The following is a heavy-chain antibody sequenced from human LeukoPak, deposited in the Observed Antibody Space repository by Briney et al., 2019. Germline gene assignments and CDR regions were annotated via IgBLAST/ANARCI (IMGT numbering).Heavy chain of an antibody. CDR1: GXSISSYY. J-gene: IGHJ6*02. Sequence: SETLSLTCTVSGXSISSYYWSWIRQPPGKGLEWIGYIYYSGSTNYNPSLKSRVTISVDTSKNQFSLKLSSVTAADTAVYYCARAGYYYYGMDVWGQGTTVTVSS. CDR2: IYYSGST. V-gene: IGHV4-59*01. CDR3: ARAGYYYYGMDV.